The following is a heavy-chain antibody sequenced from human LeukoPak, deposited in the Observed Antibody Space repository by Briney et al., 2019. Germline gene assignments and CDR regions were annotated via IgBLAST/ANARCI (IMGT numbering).Heavy chain of an antibody. D-gene: IGHD5-12*01. CDR1: GGSISSYY. J-gene: IGHJ3*02. Sequence: SETLSLTCTVSGGSISSYYWSWIRQPPGKGLEWIGEINHSGSTNYNPSLKSRVTISVDTSKNQFSLQLNSVTPEDTAVYYCVRDSGYGLDAFDIWDQGTMVTVSS. CDR3: VRDSGYGLDAFDI. CDR2: INHSGST. V-gene: IGHV4-34*01.